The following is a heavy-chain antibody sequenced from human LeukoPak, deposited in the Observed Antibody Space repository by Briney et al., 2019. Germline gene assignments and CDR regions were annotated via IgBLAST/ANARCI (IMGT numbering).Heavy chain of an antibody. J-gene: IGHJ4*02. D-gene: IGHD4-17*01. CDR3: ARRSDYGRTATFDY. CDR2: INHSGST. V-gene: IGHV4-34*01. Sequence: SETLPLTCAVYGGSFSGYYWSWIRQPPGKGLEWIGEINHSGSTNYNPSLKSRVTISVDTSKNQFSLKLSSVTAADTAVYYCARRSDYGRTATFDYWGQGTLVTVSS. CDR1: GGSFSGYY.